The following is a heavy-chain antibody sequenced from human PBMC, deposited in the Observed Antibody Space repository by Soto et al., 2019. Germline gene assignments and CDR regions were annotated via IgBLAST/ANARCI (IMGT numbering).Heavy chain of an antibody. J-gene: IGHJ4*02. CDR2: IYYSGST. D-gene: IGHD3-22*01. V-gene: IGHV4-39*07. CDR1: GDSISSSTYY. Sequence: SETLSLTCTVSGDSISSSTYYWGWIRQPPGKGLEWIGSIYYSGSTYYNPSLKSRVTISVDTSKNQFSLKLSSVTAADTAVYYCAREIDSSGYYRFDYWGQGTLVTVSS. CDR3: AREIDSSGYYRFDY.